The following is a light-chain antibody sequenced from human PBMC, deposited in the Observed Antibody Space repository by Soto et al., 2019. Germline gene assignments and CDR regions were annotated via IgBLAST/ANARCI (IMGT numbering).Light chain of an antibody. CDR1: QDVTTN. Sequence: ITMTQFPATLSASPGEGVTVSCRAAQDVTTNFACYQQKRGQAPRLLIYDISTRATGVPARFSGSGSGTEFTLSISGLRSEDFAVYFCQQYNNWPFSFGQGTRLEI. J-gene: IGKJ5*01. CDR3: QQYNNWPFS. CDR2: DIS. V-gene: IGKV3-15*01.